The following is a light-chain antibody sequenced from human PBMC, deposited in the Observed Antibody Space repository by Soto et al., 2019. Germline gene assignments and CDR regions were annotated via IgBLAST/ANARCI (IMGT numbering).Light chain of an antibody. J-gene: IGKJ2*01. CDR1: QSVSSSD. CDR2: GAS. CDR3: QQYGSSPPYT. V-gene: IGKV3-20*01. Sequence: EIVLTQSPGTLSLSPGERATLSCRATQSVSSSDLAWYQQKPGQAPRLLIYGASSRATGIPDRFSGSGSGTDFTLTISRLEPEDFAVYYCQQYGSSPPYTFGQGPKLEIK.